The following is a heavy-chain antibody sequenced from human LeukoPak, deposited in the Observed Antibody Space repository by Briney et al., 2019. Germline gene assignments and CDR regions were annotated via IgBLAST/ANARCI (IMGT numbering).Heavy chain of an antibody. CDR3: ARDKAGTRDY. J-gene: IGHJ4*02. V-gene: IGHV4-31*03. Sequence: SETLSLTCTVSGDSISSGGYYWSWIRQRPGKGLEWIGYIYYSGSSYYNPSLKSRVTISVDASNNQFSLKLSSVTAADTAVYYCARDKAGTRDYWGQGTLVTVSS. CDR1: GDSISSGGYY. D-gene: IGHD6-19*01. CDR2: IYYSGSS.